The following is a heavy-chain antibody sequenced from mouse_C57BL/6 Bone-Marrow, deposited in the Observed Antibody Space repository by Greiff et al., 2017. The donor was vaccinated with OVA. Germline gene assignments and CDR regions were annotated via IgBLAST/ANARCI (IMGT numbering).Heavy chain of an antibody. CDR3: AREGGLTAWFAY. Sequence: QVQLQQPGAELVRPGTSVKLSCKASGYTFTSYWMHWVKQRPGQGLEWIGVIDPSDSYTNYNQKFKGKATLTVDTSSSTAYMQLSSLTSEDSAVYYCAREGGLTAWFAYWGQGTLVTVSA. CDR1: GYTFTSYW. V-gene: IGHV1-59*01. J-gene: IGHJ3*01. D-gene: IGHD2-4*01. CDR2: IDPSDSYT.